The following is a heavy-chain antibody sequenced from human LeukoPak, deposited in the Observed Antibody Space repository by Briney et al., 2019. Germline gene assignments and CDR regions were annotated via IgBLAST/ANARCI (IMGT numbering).Heavy chain of an antibody. CDR1: GGSFSGYY. CDR2: INHSGST. V-gene: IGHV4-34*01. Sequence: SETLSLTCAVYGGSFSGYYWSWIRQPPGKGLEWIGEINHSGSTNYNPSLKSRVTISVDTSKNQFSLNLSSVTAADTAVYYCARVRFFDSSGYYYDFDFWGQGTLVTVSS. J-gene: IGHJ4*02. D-gene: IGHD3-22*01. CDR3: ARVRFFDSSGYYYDFDF.